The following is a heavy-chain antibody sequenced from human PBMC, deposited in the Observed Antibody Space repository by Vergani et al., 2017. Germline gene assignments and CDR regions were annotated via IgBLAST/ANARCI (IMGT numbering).Heavy chain of an antibody. CDR2: ISFNGLTV. D-gene: IGHD2/OR15-2a*01. CDR3: ARGGLYSFYYFMNV. V-gene: IGHV3-20*01. J-gene: IGHJ6*03. CDR1: GFRSDQFG. Sequence: EVELVDSGGKVVRPGGSLRLSCVASGFRSDQFGMMWVRQSPGKGPEWVAGISFNGLTVGYSESVEGRFPISRDNSKKSLFLQMSNVRAEDTASYHCARGGLYSFYYFMNVWGNGTTVKVSS.